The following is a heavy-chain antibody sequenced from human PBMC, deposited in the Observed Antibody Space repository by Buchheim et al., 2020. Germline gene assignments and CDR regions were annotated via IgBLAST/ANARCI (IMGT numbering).Heavy chain of an antibody. CDR3: ARVYRYYDSSGLFRGYFDF. V-gene: IGHV3-23*01. CDR1: GFAFSSYD. CDR2: ISGSGGST. D-gene: IGHD3-22*01. Sequence: EVQLLESGGGLVQPGGSLILSCAASGFAFSSYDMSWVRQAPGKGLEWVSDISGSGGSTYYADSVKGRFTISRDNSKNILNIQMNNRGAEDTAVYYCARVYRYYDSSGLFRGYFDFWGQGNL. J-gene: IGHJ4*02.